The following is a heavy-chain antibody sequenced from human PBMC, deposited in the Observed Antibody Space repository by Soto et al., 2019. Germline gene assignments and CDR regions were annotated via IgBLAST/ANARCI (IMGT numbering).Heavy chain of an antibody. CDR3: TTIGADSSGPRVEGY. CDR2: IKSKTDGGTT. CDR1: GFTFSNAW. Sequence: EVQLVESGGGLVKPGGSLRLSCAASGFTFSNAWMSWVRQAPGKGLEWVGRIKSKTDGGTTDYAAPVKGRFTISRDDSKNTLYQQMNSLKTEDTAVYYCTTIGADSSGPRVEGYWGQGTLVTVSS. J-gene: IGHJ4*02. D-gene: IGHD3-22*01. V-gene: IGHV3-15*01.